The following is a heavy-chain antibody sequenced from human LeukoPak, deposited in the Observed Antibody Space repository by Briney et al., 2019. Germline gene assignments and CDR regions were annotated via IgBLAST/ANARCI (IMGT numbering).Heavy chain of an antibody. CDR1: EFMFSTYG. CDR3: VKDSTHFRVWDSYDTAGLNY. J-gene: IGHJ4*02. V-gene: IGHV3-30*02. D-gene: IGHD3-22*01. Sequence: GGSLRLSCAASEFMFSTYGMHWVRQAPGKGLEWVAFIRYDGNNKYYADSVKGRFTVSRDNSKNTLYLQMDSLRAEDTAVYYCVKDSTHFRVWDSYDTAGLNYWGQGTLVTVSS. CDR2: IRYDGNNK.